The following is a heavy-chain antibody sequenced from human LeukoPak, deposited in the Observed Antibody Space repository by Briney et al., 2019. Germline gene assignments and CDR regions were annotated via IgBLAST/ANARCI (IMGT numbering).Heavy chain of an antibody. J-gene: IGHJ4*02. CDR2: INPNSGGT. CDR1: GYTFTGSF. D-gene: IGHD2-2*02. CDR3: ARVRVKDIVVVPAAIPVYYFDY. V-gene: IGHV1-2*02. Sequence: EASVKVSCKASGYTFTGSFIHWVRQAPGQGLEWMGWINPNSGGTNYAQKFQGRVTMTRDTSISTAYMELSRLRSDDTAVYYCARVRVKDIVVVPAAIPVYYFDYWGQGTLVTVSS.